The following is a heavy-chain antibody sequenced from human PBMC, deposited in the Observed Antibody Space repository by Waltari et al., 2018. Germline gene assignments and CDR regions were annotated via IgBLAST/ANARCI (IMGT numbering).Heavy chain of an antibody. V-gene: IGHV3-21*01. Sequence: EVLLMESGGGLVKPGGSLRLSCAVSGFMLNTYDMHWVRQAPGKGTYGVSMITRSASFMYYANSVKGRFTVSRDDAEKSLFLQMDSLTVEDTAVYYCARSSPQGTPGGIDHWGQGTLVTVSS. J-gene: IGHJ5*02. CDR1: GFMLNTYD. CDR2: ITRSASFM. D-gene: IGHD1-26*01. CDR3: ARSSPQGTPGGIDH.